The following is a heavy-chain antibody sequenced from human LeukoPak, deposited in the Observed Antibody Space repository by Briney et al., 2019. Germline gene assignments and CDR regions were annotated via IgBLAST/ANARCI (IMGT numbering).Heavy chain of an antibody. V-gene: IGHV4-59*01. D-gene: IGHD2-21*02. CDR2: IYHSGST. CDR1: GGSISSNY. Sequence: SATLSLTCTVSGGSISSNYWSWIRQPPGKGLEWIGYIYHSGSTNYNPSLKSRVTISVDTSKNQFSLMLNSVTAADTAVYYCARYSAPVTSIDYWGQGALVTVSS. CDR3: ARYSAPVTSIDY. J-gene: IGHJ4*02.